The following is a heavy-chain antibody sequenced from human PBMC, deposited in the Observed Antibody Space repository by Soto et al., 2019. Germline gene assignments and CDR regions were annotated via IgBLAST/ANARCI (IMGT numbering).Heavy chain of an antibody. Sequence: SLRLSCAASGFSFSSHSMKWVRQAPGKGLEWVSYISSSGSTIYYADSVKGRFTISRDNAKNSLYLQMNSLRDDDTAVYYCARGGGFCVGTNCYFDSGGRGALVPVPS. CDR2: ISSSGSTI. D-gene: IGHD2-21*01. CDR1: GFSFSSHS. V-gene: IGHV3-48*02. CDR3: ARGGGFCVGTNCYFDS. J-gene: IGHJ4*02.